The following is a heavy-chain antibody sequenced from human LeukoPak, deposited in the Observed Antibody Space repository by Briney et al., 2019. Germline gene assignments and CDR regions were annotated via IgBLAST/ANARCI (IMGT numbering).Heavy chain of an antibody. V-gene: IGHV1-2*02. D-gene: IGHD2-2*01. CDR1: GGTFSGYA. CDR3: ARGIVGVPAVQGY. J-gene: IGHJ4*02. CDR2: INPNNGGT. Sequence: ASVKVSCKASGGTFSGYAISWVRQAPGQGLEWMGWINPNNGGTNYAQKFQGRVTMARDTSISTAYMELSRLRSDDTAVYYCARGIVGVPAVQGYWGQGTLVTVSS.